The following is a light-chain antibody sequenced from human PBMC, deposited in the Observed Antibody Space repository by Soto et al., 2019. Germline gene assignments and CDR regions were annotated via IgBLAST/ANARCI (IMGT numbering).Light chain of an antibody. CDR3: FSYTSSTSLI. CDR2: DVN. J-gene: IGLJ2*01. CDR1: SSDIGGYKY. Sequence: QSALTQPASVSGSPGQSITISCTGTSSDIGGYKYVSWYQQHPGKVPKLLIYDVNNRPSGVSDRFSGSKSCNTASLTISGLQAEDEAEYYCFSYTSSTSLIFGGGTKVTVL. V-gene: IGLV2-14*03.